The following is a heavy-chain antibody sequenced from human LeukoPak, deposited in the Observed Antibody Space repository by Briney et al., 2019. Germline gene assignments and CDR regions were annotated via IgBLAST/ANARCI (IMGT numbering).Heavy chain of an antibody. Sequence: PGGSLRLSCAASGFTFSSYWMSWVRQAPGKGLEWVANIKQDGSEKYYVDSVKGRFTISRDNAKNSLYLQMNSLRAEDTAVYYCARDFTITMVRGRSGGMDVWGKGTTVTISS. J-gene: IGHJ6*03. CDR1: GFTFSSYW. CDR3: ARDFTITMVRGRSGGMDV. CDR2: IKQDGSEK. D-gene: IGHD3-10*01. V-gene: IGHV3-7*01.